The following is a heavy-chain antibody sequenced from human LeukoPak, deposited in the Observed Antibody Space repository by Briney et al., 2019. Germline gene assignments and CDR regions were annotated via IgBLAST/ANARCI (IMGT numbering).Heavy chain of an antibody. CDR2: IYYSGST. Sequence: PSQTLSLTCTVSGGSISSGDYYWSWIRQPPGKGLEWIGYIYYSGSTNYNPSLKSRVTISLDTSKNQFSLKLSSVTAVDTAVYYCARVWFGDPSGAFDIWGQGTMVTVSS. J-gene: IGHJ3*02. V-gene: IGHV4-61*08. CDR1: GGSISSGDYY. D-gene: IGHD3-10*01. CDR3: ARVWFGDPSGAFDI.